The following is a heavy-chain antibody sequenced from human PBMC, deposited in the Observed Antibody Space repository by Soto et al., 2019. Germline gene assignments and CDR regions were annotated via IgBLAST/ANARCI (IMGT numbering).Heavy chain of an antibody. V-gene: IGHV3-23*01. CDR2: ISGSGGST. D-gene: IGHD2-2*02. Sequence: GGSLRLSCAASGFTFSSYAMSWVRQAPGKGLEWVSAISGSGGSTYCADSVKGRFTISRDNSKNTLYLQMNSLRAEDTAVYYCASSPKIVVVPAAIPPWGQGTLVTVSS. CDR3: ASSPKIVVVPAAIPP. CDR1: GFTFSSYA. J-gene: IGHJ5*02.